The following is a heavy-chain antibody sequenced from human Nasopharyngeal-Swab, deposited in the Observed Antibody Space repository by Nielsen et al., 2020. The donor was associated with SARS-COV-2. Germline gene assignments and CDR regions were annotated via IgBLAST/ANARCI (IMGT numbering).Heavy chain of an antibody. CDR2: IYYSGST. Sequence: SETLSLTCTVSGGSISSYYWSWSRQPPGKGLEWIGYIYYSGSTNYNPSLKSRVTIAVDTSKNQYSLKLSSVTAADTAVYYCARSVPAAMNYYCYYMDVWGKGTTVTVSS. J-gene: IGHJ6*03. CDR3: ARSVPAAMNYYCYYMDV. D-gene: IGHD2-2*01. V-gene: IGHV4-59*08. CDR1: GGSISSYY.